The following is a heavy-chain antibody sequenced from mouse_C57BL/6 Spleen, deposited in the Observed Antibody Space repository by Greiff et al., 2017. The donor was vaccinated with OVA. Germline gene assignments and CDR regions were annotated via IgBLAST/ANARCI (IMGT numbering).Heavy chain of an antibody. V-gene: IGHV5-4*01. Sequence: EVKVVESGGGLVKPGGSLKLSCAASGFTFSSYAMSWVRQTPEKRLEWVATISDGGSYTYYPDNVKGRFTISRDNAKNNLYLQMSHLKSEDTAMYYCARDVRSYAMDYWGQGTSVTVSS. J-gene: IGHJ4*01. CDR1: GFTFSSYA. CDR2: ISDGGSYT. CDR3: ARDVRSYAMDY.